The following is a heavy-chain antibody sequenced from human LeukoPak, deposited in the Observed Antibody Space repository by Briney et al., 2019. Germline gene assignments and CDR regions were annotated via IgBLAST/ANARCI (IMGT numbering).Heavy chain of an antibody. CDR3: AKGGGWFGKSHYFDY. CDR2: ISYDGSNK. Sequence: PGRSLRLSCAASGFTFSSYGMHWVRQAPGKGLEWVAVISYDGSNKYYADSVTGRFTISRDNSKNTLYLQMNSLRAEDTAVYYCAKGGGWFGKSHYFDYWGQGTLVTVSS. J-gene: IGHJ4*02. D-gene: IGHD3-10*01. V-gene: IGHV3-30*18. CDR1: GFTFSSYG.